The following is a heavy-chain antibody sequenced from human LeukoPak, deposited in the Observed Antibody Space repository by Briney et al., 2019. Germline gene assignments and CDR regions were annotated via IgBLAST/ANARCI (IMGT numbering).Heavy chain of an antibody. CDR3: GEGRKGAWFPNY. J-gene: IGHJ4*02. Sequence: GGSLRLSCAAAGCTSGAYWMTWVRQAPGKGLGRVGNLNQDGSAKYYVASVKGRFTISRDNAKNSLYLQMNGLRAEDTAVYYCGEGRKGAWFPNYWGQGTLVTVSS. CDR1: GCTSGAYW. D-gene: IGHD3-10*01. V-gene: IGHV3-7*05. CDR2: LNQDGSAK.